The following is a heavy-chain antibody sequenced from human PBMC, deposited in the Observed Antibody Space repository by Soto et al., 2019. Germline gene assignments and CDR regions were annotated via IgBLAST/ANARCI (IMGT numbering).Heavy chain of an antibody. CDR1: GFTFSGSA. D-gene: IGHD6-19*01. CDR3: TRPGIAVAGNKVDMDV. CDR2: IRSKANSYAT. V-gene: IGHV3-73*02. Sequence: EVQLVESGGGLVQPGGSLKLSCAASGFTFSGSAMHWVRQASGKGLEWVGRIRSKANSYATAYASSMKGRFTISRDDSKNTAYLQMNSLKTEDTAVYYCTRPGIAVAGNKVDMDVWGQGTTVTVSS. J-gene: IGHJ6*02.